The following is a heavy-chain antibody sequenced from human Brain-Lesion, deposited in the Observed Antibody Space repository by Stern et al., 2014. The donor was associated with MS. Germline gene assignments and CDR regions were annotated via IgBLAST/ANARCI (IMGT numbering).Heavy chain of an antibody. CDR2: SDHSGST. CDR1: GGSISSSNW. V-gene: IGHV4-4*02. CDR3: ARFPASRPHVFDS. D-gene: IGHD6-13*01. Sequence: QLQLQESGPGLVKPSGTLSLTCAVSGGSISSSNWWSWVRQSPGKGLEWIGESDHSGSTIYNPSLKSRAPFSVNNSKTRFSLTLGSVTAADTAVYFCARFPASRPHVFDSWGQGTLVTVSS. J-gene: IGHJ4*02.